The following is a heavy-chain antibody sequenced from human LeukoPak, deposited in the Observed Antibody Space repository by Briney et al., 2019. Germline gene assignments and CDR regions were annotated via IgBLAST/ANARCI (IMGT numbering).Heavy chain of an antibody. J-gene: IGHJ4*02. CDR1: GYTFTDYY. V-gene: IGHV1-2*02. Sequence: ASVKVSCKASGYTFTDYYLHWVRQAPGQGLEWMGWINPNSGGTKYAQNLQGRVTMTRDTSISTAYMELSRLRSDDTAVYYCAREGRDGYNEYWGQGTLVIVSS. D-gene: IGHD5-24*01. CDR3: AREGRDGYNEY. CDR2: INPNSGGT.